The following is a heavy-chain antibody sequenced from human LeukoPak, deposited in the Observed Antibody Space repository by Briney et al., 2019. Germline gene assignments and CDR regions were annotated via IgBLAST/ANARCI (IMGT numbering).Heavy chain of an antibody. CDR3: ASDLYYFDSSDQRGSFDY. J-gene: IGHJ4*02. CDR2: IYYSGST. V-gene: IGHV4-59*01. Sequence: PSETLSLTCTVSGGSISSYYWSWLRQPPGKGLEWIGYIYYSGSTNYNPSLKSRVTISVDTSKNQFSLKLSSVTAADTAVYYCASDLYYFDSSDQRGSFDYWGQGTLVTVSS. D-gene: IGHD3-22*01. CDR1: GGSISSYY.